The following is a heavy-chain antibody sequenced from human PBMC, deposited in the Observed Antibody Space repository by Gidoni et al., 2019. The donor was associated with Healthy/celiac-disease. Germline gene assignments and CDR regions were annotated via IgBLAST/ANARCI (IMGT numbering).Heavy chain of an antibody. CDR3: SSSSWYGNDY. J-gene: IGHJ4*02. D-gene: IGHD6-13*01. Sequence: EVQLVESGGGLVKPGGSLRLSCAASGFTFSSYSMNWVRQAPGKGLEWVSSISSSSSYISYADSVKGRFTISRDNAKNSLYLQMNSLRAEDTAVYYCSSSSWYGNDYWGQGTLVTVSS. CDR1: GFTFSSYS. CDR2: ISSSSSYI. V-gene: IGHV3-21*01.